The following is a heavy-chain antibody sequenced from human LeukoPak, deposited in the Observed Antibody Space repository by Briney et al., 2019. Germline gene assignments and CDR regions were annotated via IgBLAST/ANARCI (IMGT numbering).Heavy chain of an antibody. CDR2: IYSGGSS. V-gene: IGHV3-23*03. CDR3: AKIDYEGVY. Sequence: GGSLRLSCAGSGFTFNSYAMSWVRQAPGKGLEWVSVIYSGGSSYYADSVKGRFTISRDNSRNTLYLQMNSLRAEDTAVYYCAKIDYEGVYWGQGTLVTVSS. J-gene: IGHJ4*02. D-gene: IGHD4-17*01. CDR1: GFTFNSYA.